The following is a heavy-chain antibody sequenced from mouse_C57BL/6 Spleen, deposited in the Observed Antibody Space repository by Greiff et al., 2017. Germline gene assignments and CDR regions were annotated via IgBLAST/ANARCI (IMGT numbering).Heavy chain of an antibody. CDR2: ISNGGGST. CDR3: ARQSMDSSALAY. CDR1: GFTFSDYY. V-gene: IGHV5-12*01. D-gene: IGHD3-2*02. J-gene: IGHJ3*01. Sequence: EVKLVESGGGLVQPGGSLKLSCAASGFTFSDYYMYWVRQTPEKRLEWVAYISNGGGSTYYPDTVKGRFTISRDNAKNTLYLQMSRLKSEDTAMYYSARQSMDSSALAYWGQGTLVTVSA.